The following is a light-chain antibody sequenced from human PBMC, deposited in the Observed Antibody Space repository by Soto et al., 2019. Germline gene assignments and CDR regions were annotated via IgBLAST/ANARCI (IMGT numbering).Light chain of an antibody. CDR2: EGS. CDR3: SSYAGSLTWV. J-gene: IGLJ3*02. CDR1: SSDVGSYNL. Sequence: QSVLTQPASVSGSPGQSITISCTGTSSDVGSYNLVSWYQQHPGKAPKLMIYEGSKRPSGVSYRFSGSKSGNTASLTISGLQAEDEADYYCSSYAGSLTWVFGGGTKLTVL. V-gene: IGLV2-23*01.